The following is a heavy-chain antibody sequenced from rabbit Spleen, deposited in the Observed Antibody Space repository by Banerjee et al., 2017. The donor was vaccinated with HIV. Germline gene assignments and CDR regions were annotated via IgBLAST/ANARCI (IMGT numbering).Heavy chain of an antibody. J-gene: IGHJ4*01. CDR3: ARDAGRGDYIDGVFNL. Sequence: QSLEESGGGLVKPGASLTLTCKASGFSFNSGYDMCWVRQAPGKGLEWIACINAVTGKAVYASWAKGRFTFSKTSSTTVTLQMTSLTAADTATYFCARDAGRGDYIDGVFNLWGPGTLVTVS. D-gene: IGHD8-1*01. CDR1: GFSFNSGYD. V-gene: IGHV1S40*01. CDR2: INAVTGKA.